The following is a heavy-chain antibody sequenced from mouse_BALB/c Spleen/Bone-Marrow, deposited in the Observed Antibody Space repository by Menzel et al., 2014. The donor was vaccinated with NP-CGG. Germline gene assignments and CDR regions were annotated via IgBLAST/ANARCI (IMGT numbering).Heavy chain of an antibody. CDR3: ARSGSSSGYFDY. CDR2: ISSGSSTV. D-gene: IGHD1-1*01. Sequence: VQLKESGGGLVQPGGSRKLSCAASGFTFSSFGMHWVRQAPEKGLEWVAYISSGSSTVYYADKVMGRFTISRDNPKNXLFLQMTSLRSEDTAMYYCARSGSSSGYFDYWGQGTTLTVSS. V-gene: IGHV5-17*02. J-gene: IGHJ2*01. CDR1: GFTFSSFG.